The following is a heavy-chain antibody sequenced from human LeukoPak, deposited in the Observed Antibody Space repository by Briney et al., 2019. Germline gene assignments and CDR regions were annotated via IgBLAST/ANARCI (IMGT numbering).Heavy chain of an antibody. CDR1: GDTFSSDG. CDR3: ARARQQLIWANWFDP. D-gene: IGHD6-13*01. J-gene: IGHJ5*02. CDR2: ISAYNGMT. Sequence: ATVNVSCKASGDTFSSDGVSWGRQAPGPGLEWMGWISAYNGMTKYAQKLQGRVTMTTETSTSTAYMELRSLRSDDTAVYYCARARQQLIWANWFDPWGQGTLVTVSS. V-gene: IGHV1-18*01.